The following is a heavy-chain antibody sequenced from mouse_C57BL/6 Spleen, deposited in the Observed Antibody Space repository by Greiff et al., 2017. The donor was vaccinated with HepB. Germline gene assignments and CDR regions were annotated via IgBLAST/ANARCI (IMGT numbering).Heavy chain of an antibody. CDR3: ARGGFTTVVALYAMDY. D-gene: IGHD1-1*01. V-gene: IGHV1-61*01. CDR1: GYTFTSYW. Sequence: QVQLQQPGAELVRPGSSVKLSCKASGYTFTSYWMDWVKQRPGQGLEWIGNIYPSDSETHYNQKFKDKATLTVDKSSSTAYMQLSSLTSEDSAVYYWARGGFTTVVALYAMDYWGQGTSVTVSS. J-gene: IGHJ4*01. CDR2: IYPSDSET.